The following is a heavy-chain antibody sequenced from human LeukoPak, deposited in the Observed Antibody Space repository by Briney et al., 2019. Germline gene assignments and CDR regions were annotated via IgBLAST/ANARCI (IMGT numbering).Heavy chain of an antibody. J-gene: IGHJ4*02. Sequence: GGSLRLSCAASGFTFSSYAMSWVRQAPGKGLEWVSAISGSGGSTYYADSVKGRFTISRHNSKNTLYLQMHSLRAEDTAVYSCAKDFFWTVLLLYWGQGTLVTVSS. V-gene: IGHV3-23*01. CDR2: ISGSGGST. CDR1: GFTFSSYA. D-gene: IGHD3/OR15-3a*01. CDR3: AKDFFWTVLLLY.